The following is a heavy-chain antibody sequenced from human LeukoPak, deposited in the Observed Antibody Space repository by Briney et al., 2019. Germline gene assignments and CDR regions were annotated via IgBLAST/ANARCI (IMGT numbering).Heavy chain of an antibody. D-gene: IGHD1-26*01. CDR3: ARSRGIRDYFDY. Sequence: GASVKVSCKASGGTFSSYAISWVRQAPGQGLEWMGGIIPIFGTANYAQKFQGRVMITTDESTSTAYMELSSLRSEDTAVYYCARSRGIRDYFDYWGQGTLVTVSS. J-gene: IGHJ4*02. CDR1: GGTFSSYA. CDR2: IIPIFGTA. V-gene: IGHV1-69*05.